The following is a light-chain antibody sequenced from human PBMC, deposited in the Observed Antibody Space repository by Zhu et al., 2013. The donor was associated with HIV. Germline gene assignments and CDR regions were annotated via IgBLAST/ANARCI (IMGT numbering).Light chain of an antibody. V-gene: IGKV3-20*01. CDR2: GAS. CDR1: QSVSNDY. Sequence: EIALTQSPGTLSLSPGERATLLCKASQSVSNDYLAWYQQRPGQAPRLLIYGASGRATGIPDRFSGTGSGTDFALIITRLEPEDFAVYYCHQYANAPRTFGQGTKVELK. CDR3: HQYANAPRT. J-gene: IGKJ1*01.